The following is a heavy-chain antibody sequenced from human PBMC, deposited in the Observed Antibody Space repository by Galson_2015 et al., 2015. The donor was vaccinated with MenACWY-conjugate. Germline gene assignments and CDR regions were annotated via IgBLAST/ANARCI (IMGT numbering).Heavy chain of an antibody. CDR3: ARAQYYYDSSGYSTSPFDY. V-gene: IGHV1-46*01. J-gene: IGHJ4*02. CDR1: GYTFTSYY. D-gene: IGHD3-22*01. CDR2: INPSGGST. Sequence: SVKVSCKASGYTFTSYYMHWVRQAPGQGLEWMGIINPSGGSTSYAQKFQGRVTMTRDTSTSTVYMELSSLRSEDTAVYYCARAQYYYDSSGYSTSPFDYWGQGTLVTVSS.